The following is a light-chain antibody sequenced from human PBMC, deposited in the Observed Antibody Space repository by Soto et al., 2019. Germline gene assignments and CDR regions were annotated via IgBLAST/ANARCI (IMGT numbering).Light chain of an antibody. CDR3: QSYDSSLSGSVV. CDR2: GNS. V-gene: IGLV1-40*01. J-gene: IGLJ2*01. CDR1: SSNIGAGYD. Sequence: QSVLTQPPSGSGAPGQRVTISCTWSSSNIGAGYDVHWYQQLPGTAPKLLIYGNSNRPSGVPDRFSGSKSGTSASLAITGLHAEDEADYYCQSYDSSLSGSVVFGGGTKLTVL.